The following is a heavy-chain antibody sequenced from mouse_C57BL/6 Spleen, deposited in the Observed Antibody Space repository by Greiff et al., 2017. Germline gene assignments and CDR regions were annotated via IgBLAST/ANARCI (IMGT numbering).Heavy chain of an antibody. CDR1: GYTFTSYW. Sequence: QVHVKQSGAELAKPGASVKLSCKASGYTFTSYWMHWVKQRPGQGLEWIGYINPSSGYTKYNQKFKDKATLTADKSSSTAYMQLSSLTYEDAAVYYCARARYDYDEGPPEFAYWGQGTLVTVSA. CDR3: ARARYDYDEGPPEFAY. J-gene: IGHJ3*01. CDR2: INPSSGYT. V-gene: IGHV1-7*01. D-gene: IGHD2-4*01.